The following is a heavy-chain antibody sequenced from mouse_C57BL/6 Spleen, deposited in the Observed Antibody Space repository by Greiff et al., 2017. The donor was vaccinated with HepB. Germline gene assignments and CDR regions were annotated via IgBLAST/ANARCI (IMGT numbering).Heavy chain of an antibody. J-gene: IGHJ1*03. Sequence: QVQLQQPGAELVRPGTSVKLSCKASGYTFTSYWMHWVKQRPGQGLEWIGVIDPSDSYTNYNQKFKGKATLTVDTSSSTAYMQLSSLTSEDSAVYYCARRYPDWYFDVWGTGTTVTVSS. CDR1: GYTFTSYW. D-gene: IGHD2-14*01. CDR3: ARRYPDWYFDV. CDR2: IDPSDSYT. V-gene: IGHV1-59*01.